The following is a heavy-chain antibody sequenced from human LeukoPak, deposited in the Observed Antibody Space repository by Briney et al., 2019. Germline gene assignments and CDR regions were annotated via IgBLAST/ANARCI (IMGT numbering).Heavy chain of an antibody. J-gene: IGHJ4*02. Sequence: GGSLRLSCAASGFTFSSYAMHWVRQAPGKGLEWVAVISYDGSNKYYADSVKGRFTISRDNSKNTLYLQMNSLGAEDTAVYYCARDHLVVGFDYWGQGTLVTVSS. V-gene: IGHV3-30-3*01. D-gene: IGHD3-22*01. CDR3: ARDHLVVGFDY. CDR2: ISYDGSNK. CDR1: GFTFSSYA.